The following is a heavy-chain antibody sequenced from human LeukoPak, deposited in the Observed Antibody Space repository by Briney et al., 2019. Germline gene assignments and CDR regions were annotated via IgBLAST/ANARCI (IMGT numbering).Heavy chain of an antibody. Sequence: GVLRLSCAASGFTFSSYAMSLVHQAPGKGLEWVSAMSSSGGSTYYADSVKGRFTISRDNSKNTLYLQMNSLRAEDTAVYYCAKVGPSGSYYSLDYWGQGTLVTVSS. CDR2: MSSSGGST. V-gene: IGHV3-23*01. D-gene: IGHD1-26*01. CDR1: GFTFSSYA. J-gene: IGHJ4*02. CDR3: AKVGPSGSYYSLDY.